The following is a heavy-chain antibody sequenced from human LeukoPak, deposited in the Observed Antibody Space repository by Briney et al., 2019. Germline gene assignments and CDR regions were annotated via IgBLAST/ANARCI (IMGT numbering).Heavy chain of an antibody. Sequence: ASVKVSCKASGYTFTGYYMHWVRQAPGQGLEWMGWINPNNGGTNYAQKFQGRVTMTRDTSISTAYMELSRLRSDDTAVYYCARVGYYGSGSYYILYNWFDPWGQGTLVTVSS. CDR2: INPNNGGT. CDR3: ARVGYYGSGSYYILYNWFDP. V-gene: IGHV1-2*02. D-gene: IGHD3-10*01. J-gene: IGHJ5*02. CDR1: GYTFTGYY.